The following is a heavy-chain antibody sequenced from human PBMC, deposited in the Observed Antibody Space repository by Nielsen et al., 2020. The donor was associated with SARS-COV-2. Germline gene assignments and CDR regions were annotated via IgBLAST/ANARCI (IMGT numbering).Heavy chain of an antibody. CDR3: ARQGSVVRGVIPLYYYYGMDV. CDR2: IYYSGST. Sequence: LSLTCTVSGGSISSSSYYWGWIRQPPGKGLEWIGSIYYSGSTYYNPSLKSRVTISVDTSKNQFSLKLSSVTAADTAVYYCARQGSVVRGVIPLYYYYGMDVWGQGTTVTVSS. D-gene: IGHD3-10*01. CDR1: GGSISSSSYY. J-gene: IGHJ6*02. V-gene: IGHV4-39*01.